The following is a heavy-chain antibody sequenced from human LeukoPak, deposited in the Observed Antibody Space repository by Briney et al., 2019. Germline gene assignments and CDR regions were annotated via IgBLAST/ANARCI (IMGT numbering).Heavy chain of an antibody. V-gene: IGHV4-59*01. CDR3: ARAEDGGSVDY. CDR1: GGSISPYY. CDR2: IYYSGST. D-gene: IGHD3-10*01. J-gene: IGHJ4*02. Sequence: SETLSLTCTVSGGSISPYYWGWIRQPPGKGLEWIGYIYYSGSTNYNPSLKSRVTISVDTSKNQFSLKLSSVTAADTAVYYCARAEDGGSVDYWGQGTLVTVSS.